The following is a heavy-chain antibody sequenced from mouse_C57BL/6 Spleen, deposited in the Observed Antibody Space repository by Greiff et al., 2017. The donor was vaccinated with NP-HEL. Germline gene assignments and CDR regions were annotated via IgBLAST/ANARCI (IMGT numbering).Heavy chain of an antibody. CDR2: ISNGGGST. J-gene: IGHJ3*01. V-gene: IGHV5-12*01. CDR1: GFTFSDYY. Sequence: EVKLQESGGGLVQPGGSLKLSCAASGFTFSDYYMYWVRQTPEKRLEWVAYISNGGGSTYYPDTVKGRFTISRDNAKNTLYLQMSRLKSEDTAMYYCASYYYSSSRFAYWGQGTLVTVSA. CDR3: ASYYYSSSRFAY. D-gene: IGHD1-1*01.